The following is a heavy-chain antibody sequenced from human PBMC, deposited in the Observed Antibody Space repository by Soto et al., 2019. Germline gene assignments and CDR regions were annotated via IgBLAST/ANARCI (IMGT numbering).Heavy chain of an antibody. CDR3: ARDRGYYDGSGYFDY. CDR2: ISSSDNII. D-gene: IGHD3-22*01. Sequence: GSLRLSCAASGFIFSDYYMSWIRQAPGKGLEWISYISSSDNIIYYADSVKGRFTISRDNAKNSLYLQMNSLRAEDTAVYYCARDRGYYDGSGYFDYWGQGTLVTVSS. CDR1: GFIFSDYY. V-gene: IGHV3-11*01. J-gene: IGHJ4*02.